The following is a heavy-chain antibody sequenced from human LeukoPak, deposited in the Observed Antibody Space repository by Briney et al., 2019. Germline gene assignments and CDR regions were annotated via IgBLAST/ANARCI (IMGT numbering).Heavy chain of an antibody. D-gene: IGHD1-26*01. J-gene: IGHJ4*02. CDR2: IDQSGGRN. CDR1: GFTFSRFW. CDR3: AKERREQSRDNYFDY. Sequence: GGSLRLSCAASGFTFSRFWMNWVRQAPGRGLEWVANIDQSGGRNNYVDSVKGRFTISRDNSKNTLYLQMNSLRAEDTAVYYCAKERREQSRDNYFDYWGQGTLVTVSS. V-gene: IGHV3-7*04.